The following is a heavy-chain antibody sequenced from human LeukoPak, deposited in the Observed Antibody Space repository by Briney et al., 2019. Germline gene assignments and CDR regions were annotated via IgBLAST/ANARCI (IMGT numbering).Heavy chain of an antibody. Sequence: GGSLRLSCAASGFTFSSYAMSLVRQAPGKGLEWVSAISGSGGSTYYADSVKGRFTISRDNSKNTLYLQMNSLRAEDTAVYYCAKDGLTPGQLDLDASDIWGQGTMVTVSS. CDR1: GFTFSSYA. CDR3: AKDGLTPGQLDLDASDI. CDR2: ISGSGGST. V-gene: IGHV3-23*01. J-gene: IGHJ3*02. D-gene: IGHD6-6*01.